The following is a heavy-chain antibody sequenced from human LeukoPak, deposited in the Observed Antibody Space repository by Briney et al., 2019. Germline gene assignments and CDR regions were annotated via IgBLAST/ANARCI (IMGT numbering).Heavy chain of an antibody. V-gene: IGHV1-18*01. Sequence: ASVKVSCKASGYTFTSYGISWVRQAPGQGLEWMGWIGAYNGNTNYAQKLQGRVTMTTDTSTSTAYMELRSLRSDDTAVYYCAREEMATSNWAFDIWGQGTMVTVSS. CDR2: IGAYNGNT. D-gene: IGHD5-24*01. CDR1: GYTFTSYG. CDR3: AREEMATSNWAFDI. J-gene: IGHJ3*02.